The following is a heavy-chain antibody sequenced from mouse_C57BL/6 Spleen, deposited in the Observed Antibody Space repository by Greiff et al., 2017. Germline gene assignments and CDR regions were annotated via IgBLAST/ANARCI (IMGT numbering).Heavy chain of an antibody. V-gene: IGHV1-72*01. CDR3: AREGDYDHDVRYFDV. Sequence: QVQLQQPGAELVKPGASVKLSCKASGYTFTSYWMHWVKQRPGRGLEWIGGIDPTRGGTKYNEKFKSKATLTVDKPSSTAYMQLSSLTSEDYAVYDCAREGDYDHDVRYFDVWGTGTTVTVSS. J-gene: IGHJ1*03. CDR2: IDPTRGGT. D-gene: IGHD2-4*01. CDR1: GYTFTSYW.